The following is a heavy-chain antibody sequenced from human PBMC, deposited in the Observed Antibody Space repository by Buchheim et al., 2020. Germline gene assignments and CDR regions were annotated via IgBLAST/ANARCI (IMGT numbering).Heavy chain of an antibody. J-gene: IGHJ5*02. CDR2: IYSGGST. D-gene: IGHD6-19*01. CDR1: GFTVSSNY. CDR3: ASCRGEYSSGWGHPGGAS. Sequence: EVQLVESGGGLVQPGGSLRLSCAASGFTVSSNYMSWVRQAPGKGLEWVSVIYSGGSTYYADSVKGRFTISRDNSKNTLYLQMNSLRAEDTAVYYCASCRGEYSSGWGHPGGASWGQGTL. V-gene: IGHV3-66*01.